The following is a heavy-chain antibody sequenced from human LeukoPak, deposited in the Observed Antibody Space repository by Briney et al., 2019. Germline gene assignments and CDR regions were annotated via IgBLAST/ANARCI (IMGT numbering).Heavy chain of an antibody. CDR3: ANTMIVVATNY. J-gene: IGHJ4*02. D-gene: IGHD3-22*01. Sequence: GGSLRLSCAASGFTFSSYWMHWVRQAPGEGLVWVSRINSDGSTTNYADSVKGRFTISRDNSKNTLYLQMNSLRAEDTAVYYCANTMIVVATNYWGQGTLVTVSS. V-gene: IGHV3-74*01. CDR1: GFTFSSYW. CDR2: INSDGSTT.